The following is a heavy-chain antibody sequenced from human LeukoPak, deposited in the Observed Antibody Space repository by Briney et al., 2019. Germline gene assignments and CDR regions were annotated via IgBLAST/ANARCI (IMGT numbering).Heavy chain of an antibody. CDR3: GSRGVGYSYGYGFYY. D-gene: IGHD5-18*01. V-gene: IGHV5-51*01. CDR1: GYSFTSYW. Sequence: GESLKISCKGSGYSFTSYWIGWVRQMPGKGLEWVGITYPGDSDTRYSPSVQAQVTISADNYIHTAYQQWSTDNAWHTVMYYYGSRGVGYSYGYGFYYSGQGTLVTVYS. CDR2: TYPGDSDT. J-gene: IGHJ4*02.